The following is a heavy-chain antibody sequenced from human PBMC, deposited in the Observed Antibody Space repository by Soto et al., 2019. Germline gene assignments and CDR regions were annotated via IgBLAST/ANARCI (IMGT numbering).Heavy chain of an antibody. V-gene: IGHV3-7*03. CDR1: GFPFTDFY. J-gene: IGHJ4*02. Sequence: EVQLVQSGGGLVQPGGSLRLSCVGSGFPFTDFYMNWVRQAPGKGLEWVANIRPDGTETNYVESVRGRFTTSRDNAKNSLFLQMHNLRADDTALYYCAGWGVHDYNYCGQGILVTVSS. CDR3: AGWGVHDYNY. CDR2: IRPDGTET. D-gene: IGHD4-4*01.